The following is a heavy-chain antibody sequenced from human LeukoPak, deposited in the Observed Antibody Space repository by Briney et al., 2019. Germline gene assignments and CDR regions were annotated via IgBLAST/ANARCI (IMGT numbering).Heavy chain of an antibody. CDR2: MNPNSGNT. Sequence: ASVKVSCKASGYTFTSYDINWVRQATGQGLEWMGWMNPNSGNTGYAQRFQGRVTMTRNTSISTAYMELSSLRSEDTAVYYCARVWRVVRGVISYYYYMDVWGKGTTVTISS. V-gene: IGHV1-8*01. D-gene: IGHD3-10*01. J-gene: IGHJ6*03. CDR3: ARVWRVVRGVISYYYYMDV. CDR1: GYTFTSYD.